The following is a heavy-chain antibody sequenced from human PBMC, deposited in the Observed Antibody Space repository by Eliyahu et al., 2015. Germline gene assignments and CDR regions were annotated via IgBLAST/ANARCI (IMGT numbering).Heavy chain of an antibody. V-gene: IGHV3-74*01. D-gene: IGHD6-13*01. Sequence: EVQLVESGGGLVQPGGSLRLSCAASGFTFSSYWMHWVRQAPGKGLVWGSPINGDGAVTNYADSVKGRFTISRDNAKNTLYLQVSSLRAEDTAVYYCVRSPYSSTWYSDFWGQGTLVTVSS. CDR2: INGDGAVT. J-gene: IGHJ4*02. CDR3: VRSPYSSTWYSDF. CDR1: GFTFSSYW.